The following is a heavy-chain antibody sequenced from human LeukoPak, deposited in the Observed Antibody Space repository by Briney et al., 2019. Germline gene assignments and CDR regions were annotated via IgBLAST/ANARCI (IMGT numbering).Heavy chain of an antibody. CDR2: ISGSGGNT. J-gene: IGHJ6*03. CDR3: AKDSKIVGPTFRSYHYMDV. CDR1: GFTFINYG. D-gene: IGHD1-26*01. Sequence: PGGSPRLSCVASGFTFINYGLNWVRQAPGKGLEWVSSISGSGGNTYYADSVKGRFTISRDNSKKTLYLQMNSLRAEDTAVYYCAKDSKIVGPTFRSYHYMDVWGKGTTVTVSS. V-gene: IGHV3-23*01.